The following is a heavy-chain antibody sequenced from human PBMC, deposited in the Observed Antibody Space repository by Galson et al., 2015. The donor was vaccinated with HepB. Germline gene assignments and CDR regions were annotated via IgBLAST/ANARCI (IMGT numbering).Heavy chain of an antibody. J-gene: IGHJ6*02. Sequence: SLRLSCTASGFTFNNYAMHWVRQAPGRGLEWVAVIATDATNQFYGDSVQGRFTISGDTSRDKPYLQMTSLKNGDTAVYYCARGIPRTTDYISKHYYYGMDVWGQGTTVTVSS. V-gene: IGHV3-30*04. CDR2: IATDATNQ. D-gene: IGHD4-11*01. CDR1: GFTFNNYA. CDR3: ARGIPRTTDYISKHYYYGMDV.